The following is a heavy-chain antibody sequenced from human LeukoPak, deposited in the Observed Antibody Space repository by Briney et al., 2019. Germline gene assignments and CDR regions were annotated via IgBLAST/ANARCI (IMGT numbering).Heavy chain of an antibody. CDR3: ARALTYYYDSSGYSGY. D-gene: IGHD3-22*01. V-gene: IGHV3-30*04. CDR2: ISYDGSNK. Sequence: GGSLRLSCAASGFTFSSYAMHWVRQAPGKGLEWVAVISYDGSNKYYADSVKGRSTISRDNARNSLYLQMNSLRAEDTAVYYCARALTYYYDSSGYSGYWGQGTLVTVSS. CDR1: GFTFSSYA. J-gene: IGHJ4*02.